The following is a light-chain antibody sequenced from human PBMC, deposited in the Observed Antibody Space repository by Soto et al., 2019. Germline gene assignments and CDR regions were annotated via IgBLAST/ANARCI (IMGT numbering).Light chain of an antibody. CDR1: QSVSSSY. CDR2: GAS. J-gene: IGKJ5*01. Sequence: EIVLTQSPPTLSLSPGERATLSCRASQSVSSSYLAWYQQKPGQAPRLLIYGASSRATGIPDRFSGSGSGTDFTLTISRLEPEDFAVYYCQQYGSSPPITFGQGTRLEIK. CDR3: QQYGSSPPIT. V-gene: IGKV3-20*01.